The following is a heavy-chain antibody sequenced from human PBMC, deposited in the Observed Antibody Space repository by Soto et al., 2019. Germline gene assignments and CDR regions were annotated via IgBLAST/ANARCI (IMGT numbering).Heavy chain of an antibody. Sequence: ASVKVSCKASGGTFSSYATSWVRQAPGQGLEWMGGIIPIFGTANYAQKFQGRVTITADESTSTAYMELSSLRSEDTAVYYCAREYILTGPIDYWGQGTLVTVSS. CDR3: AREYILTGPIDY. D-gene: IGHD3-9*01. CDR2: IIPIFGTA. V-gene: IGHV1-69*13. J-gene: IGHJ4*02. CDR1: GGTFSSYA.